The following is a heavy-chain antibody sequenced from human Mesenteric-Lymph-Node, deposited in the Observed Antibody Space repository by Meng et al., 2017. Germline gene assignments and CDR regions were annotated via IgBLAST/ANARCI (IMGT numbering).Heavy chain of an antibody. CDR1: GFSPSTSGVG. D-gene: IGHD3-10*01. J-gene: IGHJ6*02. V-gene: IGHV2-5*01. Sequence: SGPTLVKPTQTLTLTCTFSGFSPSTSGVGVGWIRQPPGKALEWLALIYWNDDKRYSPSLKSRLTITKDTSKNQVVLTMTNMDPVDTATYYCARIPKYGSGLNYYYYYGMDVWGQGTTVTVSS. CDR2: IYWNDDK. CDR3: ARIPKYGSGLNYYYYYGMDV.